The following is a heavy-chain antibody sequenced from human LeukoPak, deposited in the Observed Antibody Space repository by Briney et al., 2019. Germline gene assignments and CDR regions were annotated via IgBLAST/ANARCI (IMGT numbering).Heavy chain of an antibody. CDR3: ARDSSYCSSTSSSVGEVDY. CDR1: GFTFSDYY. CDR2: ISSSGSTI. Sequence: GGSLRLSCAASGFTFSDYYMSWIRQAPGKGLEWVSYISSSGSTIYYADSVKGRFTISRDNAKNSLYLQMNSLRAEDTAVYYCARDSSYCSSTSSSVGEVDYWGQGTLVTVSS. V-gene: IGHV3-11*01. D-gene: IGHD2-2*01. J-gene: IGHJ4*02.